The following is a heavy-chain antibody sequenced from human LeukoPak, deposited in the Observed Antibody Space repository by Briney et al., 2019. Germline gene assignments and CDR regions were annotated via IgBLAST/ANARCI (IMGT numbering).Heavy chain of an antibody. CDR1: GGSFSGYY. J-gene: IGHJ6*03. Sequence: SETLSLTCAVYGGSFSGYYWSWIRQPAGKGLEWIGRIYSSGSTNYNPSLKSRVTISVDTSKNQFSLNLSSVTAADTAVYYCARGQGGSYLNYYYYYMDVWGKGTTVTISS. D-gene: IGHD1-26*01. CDR3: ARGQGGSYLNYYYYYMDV. V-gene: IGHV4-59*10. CDR2: IYSSGST.